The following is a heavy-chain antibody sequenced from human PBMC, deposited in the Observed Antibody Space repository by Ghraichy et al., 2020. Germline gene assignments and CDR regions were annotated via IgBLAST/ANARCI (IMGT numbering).Heavy chain of an antibody. CDR1: GAPVNKDYY. CDR3: ARHVPPSPIVRTTVDAFDI. Sequence: SETLSLTCTVSGAPVNKDYYWSWIRQAPGRGLEWIGFIYYDGSGKSTPSLESRVTMSADTSKNQFSLRLRSMTAADTAVYFCARHVPPSPIVRTTVDAFDIWGQGTKVTVSS. D-gene: IGHD1-14*01. J-gene: IGHJ3*02. V-gene: IGHV4-59*08. CDR2: IYYDGSG.